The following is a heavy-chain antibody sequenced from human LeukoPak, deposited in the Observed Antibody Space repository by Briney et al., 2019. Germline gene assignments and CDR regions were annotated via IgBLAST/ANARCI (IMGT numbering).Heavy chain of an antibody. D-gene: IGHD3-10*01. CDR1: GFTFSSYV. CDR3: PKRVGTYRAFDR. Sequence: GGSLRLSCAASGFTFSSYVMKWVRQAPGKGLEWVSSITNGGVTTAYADSVKGRFTISRDNSKNTLYLQMNNLRVEDTAVCYCPKRVGTYRAFDRCGQGTMVTVSS. J-gene: IGHJ3*02. V-gene: IGHV3-23*01. CDR2: ITNGGVTT.